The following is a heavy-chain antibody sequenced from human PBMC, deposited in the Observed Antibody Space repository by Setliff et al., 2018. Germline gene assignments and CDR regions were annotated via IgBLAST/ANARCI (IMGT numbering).Heavy chain of an antibody. Sequence: AGESLKISCAASGFTFSSYTMNWVRQAPGKGLEWVSSISSSSSYIYYADSVKGRFTISRDNAKNSLYLQMNSLRAEDTAVYYCARVYDSSGYSFDYWGQGTLVTVSS. V-gene: IGHV3-21*01. CDR1: GFTFSSYT. D-gene: IGHD3-22*01. CDR2: ISSSSSYI. J-gene: IGHJ4*02. CDR3: ARVYDSSGYSFDY.